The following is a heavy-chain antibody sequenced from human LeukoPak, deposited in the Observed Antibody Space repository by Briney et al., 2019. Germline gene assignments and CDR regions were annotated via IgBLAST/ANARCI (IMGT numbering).Heavy chain of an antibody. CDR3: ARDPSNTSGWKTWFDT. Sequence: ASVKVSCKASGYTFTSYYIHWVRQAPGQGVEWVGWISGYNGDTNYAQKLQGRVTMTRDTSTTTVYMELRSLRSDDTAFYYCARDPSNTSGWKTWFDTWGQGTLVTVSS. CDR2: ISGYNGDT. J-gene: IGHJ5*02. CDR1: GYTFTSYY. V-gene: IGHV1-18*04. D-gene: IGHD6-19*01.